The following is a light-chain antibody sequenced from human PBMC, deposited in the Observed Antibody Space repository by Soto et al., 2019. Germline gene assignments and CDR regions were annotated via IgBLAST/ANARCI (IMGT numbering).Light chain of an antibody. CDR3: RKLGASPPP. CDR2: DAS. Sequence: EIVSTQSPATLSLSPGERATLSCGASQSVSSSYLAWYQQKPGLVPRLLIYDASSRATGIPDRFSGNGSGTVFTLPFRKRNHKDLGLYYCRKLGASPPPFGKGKRGDIK. CDR1: QSVSSSY. V-gene: IGKV3D-20*01. J-gene: IGKJ5*01.